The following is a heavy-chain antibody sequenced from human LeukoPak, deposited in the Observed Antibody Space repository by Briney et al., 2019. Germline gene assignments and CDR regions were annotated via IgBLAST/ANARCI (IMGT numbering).Heavy chain of an antibody. J-gene: IGHJ4*02. D-gene: IGHD5-12*01. Sequence: SETLSLTCTVSGGSISSSSYYWGWIRQPPGKGLEWIGSIYYSGSTYYNPSLKSRVTISVDTSKNQFSLKLSSVTAADTAVYYCARGGASGPGFDYWGQGTLVTVSS. CDR3: ARGGASGPGFDY. V-gene: IGHV4-39*07. CDR2: IYYSGST. CDR1: GGSISSSSYY.